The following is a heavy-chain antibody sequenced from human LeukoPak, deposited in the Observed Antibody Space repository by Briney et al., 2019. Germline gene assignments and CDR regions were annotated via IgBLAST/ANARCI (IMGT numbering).Heavy chain of an antibody. CDR2: IYPGDSNT. Sequence: GESLQISCKGSGYSLTTYWIAWVRQMPGKGPEWMGIIYPGDSNTRYSPSFQGQVTISADKSIVTAYLQWGSLKTSDSAMYYCATHYDSGNDPHAFDIWGQGTMVTVSS. CDR1: GYSLTTYW. V-gene: IGHV5-51*01. D-gene: IGHD3-10*01. CDR3: ATHYDSGNDPHAFDI. J-gene: IGHJ3*02.